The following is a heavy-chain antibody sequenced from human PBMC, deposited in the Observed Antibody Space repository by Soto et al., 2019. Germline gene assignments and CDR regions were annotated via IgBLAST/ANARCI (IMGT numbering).Heavy chain of an antibody. CDR1: GFTFSSYA. CDR2: ISGSGGST. D-gene: IGHD3-3*01. V-gene: IGHV3-23*01. Sequence: PGGSLRLSCAASGFTFSSYAMSWVRQAPGKGLEWVSAISGSGGSTYYADSVKGRFTISRDNSKNTLYLQMNSLRVEDTAVYYCAKSHEFGVVILYYFDYWGQGTLVTVSS. CDR3: AKSHEFGVVILYYFDY. J-gene: IGHJ4*02.